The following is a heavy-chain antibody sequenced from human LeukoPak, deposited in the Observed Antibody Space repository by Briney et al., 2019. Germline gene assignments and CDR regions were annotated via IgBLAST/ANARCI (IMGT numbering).Heavy chain of an antibody. CDR3: AREGSGSYDWFDP. CDR2: IYYSGST. V-gene: IGHV4-39*02. D-gene: IGHD3-10*01. Sequence: SETLSLTCTVSGGSISSSSYYWGWLRPPPGKGLEWIGSIYYSGSTYYTPSLKSRVTISVDTSKNQFSLRLSSVTAADTAVYYCAREGSGSYDWFDPWGQGTLVTVSS. J-gene: IGHJ5*02. CDR1: GGSISSSSYY.